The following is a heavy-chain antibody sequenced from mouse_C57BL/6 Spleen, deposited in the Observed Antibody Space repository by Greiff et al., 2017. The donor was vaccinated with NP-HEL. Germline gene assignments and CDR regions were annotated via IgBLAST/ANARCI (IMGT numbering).Heavy chain of an antibody. CDR2: IDPSDSYT. V-gene: IGHV1-69*01. D-gene: IGHD2-4*01. CDR3: ARGGDYDRGAWFAY. J-gene: IGHJ3*01. Sequence: QVQLQQPGAELVMPGASVKLSCKASGYTFTSYWMHWVKQRPGQGLEWIGEIDPSDSYTNYNQKFKGKSTLTVDKSSSTAYMQLSSLTSEDSAVYYCARGGDYDRGAWFAYWGQGTLVTVSA. CDR1: GYTFTSYW.